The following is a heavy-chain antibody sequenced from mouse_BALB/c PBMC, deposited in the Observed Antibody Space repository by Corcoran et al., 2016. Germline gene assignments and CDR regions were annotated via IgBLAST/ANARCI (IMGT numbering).Heavy chain of an antibody. CDR1: GFNIKDTY. Sequence: EVQLQQSGAELVKPGASVKLSCTASGFNIKDTYMHWVKQRPEQGLEWIGRIDPANGNTKYDPKFQGKATITADTSSNTAYLQLSSLTSDDTAVDYGARWDWYFDFWGAGTTVTVSS. J-gene: IGHJ1*01. V-gene: IGHV14-3*02. CDR3: ARWDWYFDF. CDR2: IDPANGNT.